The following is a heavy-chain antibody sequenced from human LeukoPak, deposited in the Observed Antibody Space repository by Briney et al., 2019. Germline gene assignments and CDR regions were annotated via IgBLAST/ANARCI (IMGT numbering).Heavy chain of an antibody. D-gene: IGHD3-10*01. CDR1: GVTLSRYA. J-gene: IGHJ4*02. CDR3: ARIVGIASRGYFDY. V-gene: IGHV1-69*01. CDR2: VIPIFGTT. Sequence: ASVKVSCKASGVTLSRYAISWVRQAPGQGPEWMGGVIPIFGTTNYAQKLQGRVTITADESTSTAYMELSSLRSEDTAVYYCARIVGIASRGYFDYWGQGTLVTVSS.